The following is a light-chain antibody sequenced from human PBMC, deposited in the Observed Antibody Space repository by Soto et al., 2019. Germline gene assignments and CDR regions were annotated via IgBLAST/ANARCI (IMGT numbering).Light chain of an antibody. V-gene: IGLV2-14*01. J-gene: IGLJ1*01. CDR2: EVS. CDR3: YSRSPYV. CDR1: SSDVRDYNY. Sequence: QSALTQPASASGSPGQSITISCTGTSSDVRDYNYVSWYQQLPGNAPKLIIYEVSNRPSGISNRFSGSKSGNTASLTISGLQDEDEAYYYCYSRSPYVFGTGTKLTVL.